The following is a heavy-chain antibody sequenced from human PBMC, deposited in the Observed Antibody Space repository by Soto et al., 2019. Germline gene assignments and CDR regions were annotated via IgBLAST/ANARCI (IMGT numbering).Heavy chain of an antibody. CDR3: ARTREGWQQLPYFDY. J-gene: IGHJ4*02. Sequence: KTSETLSLTCTVSGGSISSYYWSWIRQPPGKGLEWIGYIYYSGSTNYNPSLKSRVTISVDTSENQFSLKLSSVTAADTAVYYCARTREGWQQLPYFDYWGQGTLVTVSS. D-gene: IGHD6-13*01. CDR1: GGSISSYY. V-gene: IGHV4-59*01. CDR2: IYYSGST.